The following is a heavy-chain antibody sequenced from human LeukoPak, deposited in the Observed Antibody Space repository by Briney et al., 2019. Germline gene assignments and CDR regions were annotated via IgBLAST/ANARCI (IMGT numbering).Heavy chain of an antibody. Sequence: GGSLRLSCAASGFTFSSHAMAWVRQAPGKGLEWVPAIGGRGGSTYYADSVKGRFTISRDNSKNTVYLQMNSLRAEDTAVYYCARDPGVVAFHYFDFWGQGTLVTVSS. CDR2: IGGRGGST. J-gene: IGHJ4*02. D-gene: IGHD3-3*01. CDR3: ARDPGVVAFHYFDF. CDR1: GFTFSSHA. V-gene: IGHV3-23*01.